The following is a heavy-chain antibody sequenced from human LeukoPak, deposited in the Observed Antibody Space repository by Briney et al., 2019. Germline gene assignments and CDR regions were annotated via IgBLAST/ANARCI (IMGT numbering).Heavy chain of an antibody. CDR1: GGTFSSYA. D-gene: IGHD6-13*01. CDR2: IIPIFGTA. CDR3: AREGRGAAAKRVAFDI. Sequence: SVKVSCKASGGTFSSYAISWVRQAPGQGLEWMGGIIPIFGTANYAQKFQGRVTITADESTSTAYMELSSLRSEDTAVYYCAREGRGAAAKRVAFDIWGQGTMVTVSS. J-gene: IGHJ3*02. V-gene: IGHV1-69*01.